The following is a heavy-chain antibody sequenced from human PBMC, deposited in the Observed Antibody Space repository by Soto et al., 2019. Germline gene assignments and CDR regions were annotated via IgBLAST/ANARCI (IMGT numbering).Heavy chain of an antibody. D-gene: IGHD5-18*01. CDR2: ISYDGSNK. CDR3: ATLNSFGSDY. Sequence: VGSLRLSCAASGFPFSSYAMHWVRQAPGKGLEWVAVISYDGSNKYYADSVKGRFTISRDNAKNTVYLQMNSLRAEDTAVYYCATLNSFGSDYWGQGTLVTVSS. J-gene: IGHJ4*02. CDR1: GFPFSSYA. V-gene: IGHV3-30-3*01.